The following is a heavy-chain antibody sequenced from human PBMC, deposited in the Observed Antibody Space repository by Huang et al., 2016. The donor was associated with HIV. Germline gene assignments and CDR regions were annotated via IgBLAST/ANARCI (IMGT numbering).Heavy chain of an antibody. J-gene: IGHJ4*02. D-gene: IGHD2-15*01. V-gene: IGHV4-39*01. Sequence: QLQLQESGPGLVKASETLSLTCIVSGGSISSSNYYWGWVRQPPGKGLEWIGSIYYGGNTCYNPSLKCRVTISVDTSKNQLSLKVRSVTAADTAVYYWARHNIYCSGGGCSSFDYWGQGTLVTVSS. CDR1: GGSISSSNYY. CDR3: ARHNIYCSGGGCSSFDY. CDR2: IYYGGNT.